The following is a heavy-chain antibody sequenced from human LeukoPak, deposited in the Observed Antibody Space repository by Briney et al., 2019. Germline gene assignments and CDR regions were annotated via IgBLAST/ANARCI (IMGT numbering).Heavy chain of an antibody. Sequence: SETLSLTCTVSGGSISSYYWSWIRQPPGKGLEWIGYIYYSGSTNYNPSLKSRVTISVDTSKNQFSLKLNSVTAADTALYYCARVHDSGYYSVFDYWGQGTLVTVSS. D-gene: IGHD3-22*01. CDR3: ARVHDSGYYSVFDY. V-gene: IGHV4-59*12. CDR1: GGSISSYY. J-gene: IGHJ4*02. CDR2: IYYSGST.